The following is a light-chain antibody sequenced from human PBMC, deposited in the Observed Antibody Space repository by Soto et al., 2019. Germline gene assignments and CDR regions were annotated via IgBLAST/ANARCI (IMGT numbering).Light chain of an antibody. CDR1: QDISNY. CDR3: PKYNSAPPWT. J-gene: IGKJ1*01. CDR2: AAS. Sequence: DIQMTQSPSSLSASVGDRVTITCRATQDISNYLAWYQQKPGKVPNLLIYAASTLQSGVPSRFSGSGSGTDFTLTISSLQPEDVSTDYCPKYNSAPPWTFGQGTKVEI. V-gene: IGKV1-27*01.